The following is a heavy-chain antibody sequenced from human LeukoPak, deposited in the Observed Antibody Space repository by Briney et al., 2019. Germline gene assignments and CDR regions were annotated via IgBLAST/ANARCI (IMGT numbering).Heavy chain of an antibody. V-gene: IGHV3-21*01. J-gene: IGHJ4*02. Sequence: GGSRRLSCTASGFTFRTYAMNWVRQTPGKGLEWVSSISGSGGDTYYADSVQGRFTISRDNAKNSLYLQMNSLRGEDTAVYYCVARGGWARFDYWGQGTLVTVSS. D-gene: IGHD6-19*01. CDR1: GFTFRTYA. CDR3: VARGGWARFDY. CDR2: ISGSGGDT.